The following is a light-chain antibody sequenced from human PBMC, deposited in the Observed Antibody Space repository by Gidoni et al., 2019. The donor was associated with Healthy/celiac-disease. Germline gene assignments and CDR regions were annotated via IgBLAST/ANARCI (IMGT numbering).Light chain of an antibody. CDR2: DVA. CDR1: SSDVGAYDY. V-gene: IGLV2-14*03. Sequence: QSALTQPASVSGSPGQSITIPCTGTSSDVGAYDYVSWYQHHPGKAPKLMIYDVANRPSGVSDRFSGSKSGNTASLTISGLQAEDEADYYCSSFTISSTVLFGGGTQLTVL. J-gene: IGLJ3*02. CDR3: SSFTISSTVL.